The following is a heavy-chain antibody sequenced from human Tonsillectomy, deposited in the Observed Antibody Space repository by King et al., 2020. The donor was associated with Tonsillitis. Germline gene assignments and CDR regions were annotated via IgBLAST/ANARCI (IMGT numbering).Heavy chain of an antibody. J-gene: IGHJ6*03. Sequence: VQLVESGGGLVQPGGSLRLSCAASGFTFSSYYMTWVRQAPGKGLEWVSSISGSGGSTYYAAAVRGRFSISRDNSKNTLYLQMNSLRAEDTAVYYCAKGEYDDYYYMDVWGKGTTVTVSS. D-gene: IGHD1-26*01. V-gene: IGHV3-23*04. CDR2: ISGSGGST. CDR3: AKGEYDDYYYMDV. CDR1: GFTFSSYY.